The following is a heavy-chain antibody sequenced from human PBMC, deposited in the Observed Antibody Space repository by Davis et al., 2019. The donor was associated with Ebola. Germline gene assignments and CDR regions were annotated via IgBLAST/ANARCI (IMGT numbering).Heavy chain of an antibody. CDR1: GFTFSNYG. V-gene: IGHV3-48*04. CDR3: ARGSGSYSSLGFDY. J-gene: IGHJ4*02. D-gene: IGHD1-26*01. CDR2: IGSDSITM. Sequence: PGGSLRLSCAASGFTFSNYGINWVRQAPGKGLEWVSYIGSDSITMYYADSVKGRFTISRDNAKNSLYLQMNSLRAEDTAVYYCARGSGSYSSLGFDYWGQGTLVTVSS.